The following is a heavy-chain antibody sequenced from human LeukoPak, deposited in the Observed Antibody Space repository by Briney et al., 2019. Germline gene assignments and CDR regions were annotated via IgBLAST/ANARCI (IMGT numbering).Heavy chain of an antibody. CDR2: IYHSGST. D-gene: IGHD3-10*01. CDR3: ARAPGYYYMDV. CDR1: GYSISSGYY. V-gene: IGHV4-38-2*01. Sequence: SETLSLTCAVSGYSISSGYYWGWIRQPPGKGLEWIGSIYHSGSTYYNPSLKSRVTISADTSKNQFSPKLSSVTAADTAVYYCARAPGYYYMDVWGKGTTVTVSS. J-gene: IGHJ6*03.